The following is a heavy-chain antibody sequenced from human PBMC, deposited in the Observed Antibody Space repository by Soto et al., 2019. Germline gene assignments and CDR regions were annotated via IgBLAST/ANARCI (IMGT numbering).Heavy chain of an antibody. J-gene: IGHJ4*02. CDR2: IYYSGST. CDR1: GGSISSGGYY. V-gene: IGHV4-31*03. CDR3: ARDGCSGGSCYNDY. Sequence: QVQLQESGPGLVKPSQTLSLTCTVSGGSISSGGYYWSWIRQHPGKGLEGIGYIYYSGSTYYNPSLKSRVTISVDTSKNQCSLKLSSVTAADTAVYYCARDGCSGGSCYNDYWGQGTLVTVSS. D-gene: IGHD2-15*01.